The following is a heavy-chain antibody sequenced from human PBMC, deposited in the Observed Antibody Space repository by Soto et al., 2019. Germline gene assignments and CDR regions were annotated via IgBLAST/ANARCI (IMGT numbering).Heavy chain of an antibody. Sequence: QVQLVQSGAEVKEPGASVKVSCKTSGYTFMDYGLVWVRQAPGQGLEWMGWINPNNDYAIYAQELQDRVTLTTETSTRTTYMELRSLRSDDTAVYYCARSGSGWSQDYWGLGTLVIVSS. CDR3: ARSGSGWSQDY. J-gene: IGHJ4*02. CDR1: GYTFMDYG. CDR2: INPNNDYA. D-gene: IGHD6-19*01. V-gene: IGHV1-18*01.